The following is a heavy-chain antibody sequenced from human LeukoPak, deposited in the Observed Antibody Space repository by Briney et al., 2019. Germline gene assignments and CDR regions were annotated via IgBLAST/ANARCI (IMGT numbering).Heavy chain of an antibody. D-gene: IGHD6-19*01. Sequence: ASVKVSCKASGYTFSSYYMHWVRQAPGQGLEWMGIINPSGGSTSYAQKFQDRVTMTRDMSTSTVHVELNSLRSEDTAVYYCARREQWLVGDDYWGQGTLVTVSS. J-gene: IGHJ4*02. CDR2: INPSGGST. V-gene: IGHV1-46*01. CDR1: GYTFSSYY. CDR3: ARREQWLVGDDY.